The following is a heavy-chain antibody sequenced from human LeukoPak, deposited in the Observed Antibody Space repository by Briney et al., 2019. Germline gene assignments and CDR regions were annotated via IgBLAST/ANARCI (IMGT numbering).Heavy chain of an antibody. D-gene: IGHD3-3*01. Sequence: GGSLRLSCAASGFTFSSYNMNWVRQAPGKGLVWVSRIKNDGKITTYADSVKGRFTTSRDNAKNTFYLQMNSLRVEDTAVYYCLLIILGGSSQHWGQGTLVTVSS. V-gene: IGHV3-74*01. CDR1: GFTFSSYN. J-gene: IGHJ1*01. CDR2: IKNDGKIT. CDR3: LLIILGGSSQH.